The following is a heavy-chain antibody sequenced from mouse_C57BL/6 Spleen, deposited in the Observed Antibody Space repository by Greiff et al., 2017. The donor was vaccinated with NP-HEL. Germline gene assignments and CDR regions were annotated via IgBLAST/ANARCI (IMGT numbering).Heavy chain of an antibody. CDR1: GYSITSGYD. CDR2: ISYSGST. Sequence: EVQRVESGPGMVKPSQSLSLTCTVTGYSITSGYDWHWIRHFPGNKLEWMGYISYSGSTNYNPSLKSRISITHDTSKNHFFLKLNSVTTEDTATYYCAREDDGGFAYWGQGTLVTVSA. J-gene: IGHJ3*01. V-gene: IGHV3-1*01. CDR3: AREDDGGFAY. D-gene: IGHD2-3*01.